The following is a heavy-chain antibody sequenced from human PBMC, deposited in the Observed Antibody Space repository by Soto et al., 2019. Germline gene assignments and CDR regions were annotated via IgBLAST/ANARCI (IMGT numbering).Heavy chain of an antibody. J-gene: IGHJ4*02. V-gene: IGHV3-73*01. D-gene: IGHD4-17*01. CDR2: IRSKSNSYAT. Sequence: EVQLVESGGGLVQPGGSLKLSCAVSGFTFSGSAMHWVRQASGKGLEWVGRIRSKSNSYATAYAASVKGRFTISGDDSKNTAYLQMNSLKTEDTAVYYCPRGYGDYVRDYWGQGTLVTVSS. CDR3: PRGYGDYVRDY. CDR1: GFTFSGSA.